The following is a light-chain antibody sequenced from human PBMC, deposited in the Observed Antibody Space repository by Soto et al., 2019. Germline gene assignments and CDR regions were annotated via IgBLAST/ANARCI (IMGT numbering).Light chain of an antibody. CDR1: SGDVGGYNY. CDR2: EVS. CDR3: SSYAGGNNYV. Sequence: QSVLTQPPSASGSPGQSVTISCTGTSGDVGGYNYVSWYQQHPGKAPKLMIYEVSQRPSGVPDRFFGSKSGNTASLTVSGLQAEDEADYYCSSYAGGNNYVFGTGTKLTVL. V-gene: IGLV2-8*01. J-gene: IGLJ1*01.